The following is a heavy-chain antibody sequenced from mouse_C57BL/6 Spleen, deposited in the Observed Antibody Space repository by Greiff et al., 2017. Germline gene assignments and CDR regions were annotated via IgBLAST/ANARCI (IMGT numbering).Heavy chain of an antibody. D-gene: IGHD4-1*01. CDR3: ARRDWDRSFDV. V-gene: IGHV1-61*01. CDR2: IYPSDSET. J-gene: IGHJ1*03. CDR1: GYTFTSYW. Sequence: QVQLQQPGAELVRPGSSVKLSCKASGYTFTSYWMDWVKQRPGQGLEWIGNIYPSDSETHYNQKFKDKATLTVDKSSSTAYMQLSSLTSEDSAVYYCARRDWDRSFDVWGTGTTVTVSS.